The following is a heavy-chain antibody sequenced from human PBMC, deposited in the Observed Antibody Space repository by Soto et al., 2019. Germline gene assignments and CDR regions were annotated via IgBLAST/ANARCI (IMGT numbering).Heavy chain of an antibody. CDR1: VGTFSSYA. V-gene: IGHV1-69*01. Sequence: QVQLVQSGAEVKKPGSSVKVSCKASVGTFSSYAISWVRQAPGQGLEWMGGIIPIFGTANYAQKFQGRVTITADESTSTDYMELSSLTSEDMAVEYCARSPRKTTAYYGMDVWGQGTTVTVSS. D-gene: IGHD4-17*01. CDR3: ARSPRKTTAYYGMDV. J-gene: IGHJ6*02. CDR2: IIPIFGTA.